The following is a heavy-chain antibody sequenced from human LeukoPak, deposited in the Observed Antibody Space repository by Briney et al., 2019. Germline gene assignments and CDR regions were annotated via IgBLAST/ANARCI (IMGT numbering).Heavy chain of an antibody. CDR3: ARVVVVPAAIGAYEGGYFDY. D-gene: IGHD2-2*02. Sequence: GRSLRLSCAASGFTFSSYGMHWVRQAPGKGLEWVAVIWYDGSNKYYADSVKGRFTISRDNSKSTLYLQMNSLRAEDTAVYYCARVVVVPAAIGAYEGGYFDYWGQGTLVTVSS. V-gene: IGHV3-33*01. CDR1: GFTFSSYG. J-gene: IGHJ4*02. CDR2: IWYDGSNK.